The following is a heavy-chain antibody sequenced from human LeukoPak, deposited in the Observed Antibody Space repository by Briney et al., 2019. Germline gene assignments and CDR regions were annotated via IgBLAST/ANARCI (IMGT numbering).Heavy chain of an antibody. D-gene: IGHD6-19*01. CDR1: GFTFSSYS. V-gene: IGHV3-21*01. CDR2: ISSSSSYI. J-gene: IGHJ4*02. CDR3: ARDFGRAYGWGSDY. Sequence: GGSLRLSCAASGFTFSSYSVNWVRQAPGKGLEWVSSISSSSSYIYYADSVKGRFTISRDNAKNSLYLQMNSLRAEDTAVYYRARDFGRAYGWGSDYWGQGTLVTVSS.